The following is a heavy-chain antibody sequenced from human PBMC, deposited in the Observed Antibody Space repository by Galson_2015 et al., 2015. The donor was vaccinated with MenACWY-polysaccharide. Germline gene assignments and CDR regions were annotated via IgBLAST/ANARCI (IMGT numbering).Heavy chain of an antibody. D-gene: IGHD2-2*01. CDR1: GGTFSDYG. J-gene: IGHJ4*02. CDR2: IIPIAGMV. CDR3: ARVDCSGTTCSFAY. V-gene: IGHV1-69*04. Sequence: SVKVSCKASGGTFSDYGFGWVRQAPGQGLEWMGRIIPIAGMVNYAQKFQGRVTITADRAASTAHLELSSLTSEDTAVYYCARVDCSGTTCSFAYWGQGTLVTVSS.